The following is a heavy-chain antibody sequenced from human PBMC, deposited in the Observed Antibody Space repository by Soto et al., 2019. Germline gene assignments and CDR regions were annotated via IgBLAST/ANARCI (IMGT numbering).Heavy chain of an antibody. CDR3: ARSPGSYYYYGMDV. J-gene: IGHJ6*02. Sequence: GSLRLSCAASGFTFSSYAMHWVRQAPGKGLEWVAVISYDGSNKYYADSVKGRFTISRDNSKNTLYLQMNSLRAEDTAVYYCARSPGSYYYYGMDVWGQGTTVTVSS. CDR2: ISYDGSNK. D-gene: IGHD1-26*01. CDR1: GFTFSSYA. V-gene: IGHV3-30-3*01.